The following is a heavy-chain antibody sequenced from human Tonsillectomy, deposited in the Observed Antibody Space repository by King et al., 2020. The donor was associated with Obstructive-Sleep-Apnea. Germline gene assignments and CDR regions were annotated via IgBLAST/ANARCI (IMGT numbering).Heavy chain of an antibody. D-gene: IGHD2-21*01. Sequence: VPLVESGSELKKPGASVKVSCKASGYTFTSYAMNWVRPAPGQGLEWMGWINTNTGNPTYAQGFTGRFVFSLDTSVSTAYLQISSLKAEDTAVYYCARESFDIRVNWFDPWGQGTLVTVSS. CDR2: INTNTGNP. V-gene: IGHV7-4-1*02. J-gene: IGHJ5*02. CDR1: GYTFTSYA. CDR3: ARESFDIRVNWFDP.